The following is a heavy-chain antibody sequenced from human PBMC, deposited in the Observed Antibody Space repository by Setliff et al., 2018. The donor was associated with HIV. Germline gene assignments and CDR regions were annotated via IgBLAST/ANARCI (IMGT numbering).Heavy chain of an antibody. J-gene: IGHJ5*02. V-gene: IGHV1-18*01. CDR2: ISAYNGHT. CDR3: TRDVPTYCSSINCYDTMNQNWFDP. Sequence: ASVKVSCKASGYTFTSYGISWVRQAPGQGLEWMGWISAYNGHTNYAQKFQGRVTMTTDTSTSTAYTELRSLRSDDTAVYYCTRDVPTYCSSINCYDTMNQNWFDPWGQGTLVTVSS. D-gene: IGHD2-2*01. CDR1: GYTFTSYG.